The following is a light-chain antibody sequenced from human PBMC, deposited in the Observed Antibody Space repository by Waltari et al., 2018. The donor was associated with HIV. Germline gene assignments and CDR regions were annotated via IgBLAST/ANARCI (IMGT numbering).Light chain of an antibody. CDR1: SGPVTSGHY. J-gene: IGLJ2*01. V-gene: IGLV7-46*01. CDR3: LLSYAGSRPVI. CDR2: DTS. Sequence: QAVVTQEPSLTVSPGGTVTLTCSSSSGPVTSGHYPYWFQQKPGQAPRTLIYDTSSRPSWTPTRFSGSLLGGKAALTLSGAQPEDEAEYYCLLSYAGSRPVIFGGGTQLTVL.